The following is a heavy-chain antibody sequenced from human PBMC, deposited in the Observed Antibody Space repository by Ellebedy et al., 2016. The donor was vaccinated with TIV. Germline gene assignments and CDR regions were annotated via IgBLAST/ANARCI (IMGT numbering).Heavy chain of an antibody. CDR1: GFVFSNYW. CDR3: ALPPDYYGSGSFDY. V-gene: IGHV3-7*03. CDR2: INQHGNEQ. J-gene: IGHJ4*02. D-gene: IGHD3-10*01. Sequence: GESLKISCAASGFVFSNYWMSWVRQAPGKGLEWVASINQHGNEQYYVDSVKSRFTISRDNARNSVSLQMNSLRVDDTAVYFCALPPDYYGSGSFDYWGQGALVTVSS.